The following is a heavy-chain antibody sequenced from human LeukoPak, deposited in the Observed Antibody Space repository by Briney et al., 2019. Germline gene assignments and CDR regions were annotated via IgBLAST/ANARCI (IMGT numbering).Heavy chain of an antibody. D-gene: IGHD5-12*01. Sequence: SETLSLTCTVSGDSINSYYWSWIRQPAGKGLEWIGRIYASGSTNYNPSFKSRVTMSVDTSKNQFSLKLSSVTAADTAVYYCARDYSGYDAGAFDIWGQGTMVTVSS. J-gene: IGHJ3*02. CDR2: IYASGST. CDR1: GDSINSYY. CDR3: ARDYSGYDAGAFDI. V-gene: IGHV4-4*07.